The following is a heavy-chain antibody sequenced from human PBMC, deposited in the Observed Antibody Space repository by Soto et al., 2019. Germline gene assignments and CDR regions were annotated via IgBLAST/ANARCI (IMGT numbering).Heavy chain of an antibody. CDR3: AREVGTFYYHYGMDV. V-gene: IGHV4-61*08. CDR2: IYYLGNI. D-gene: IGHD2-21*02. CDR1: GGSIKSGGYS. Sequence: SETLSLTCSVCGGSIKSGGYSWRWIKQPPGKGLEYLAYIYYLGNINYNPSLKSRVTISVDTSKNQFSLRLSSVTAADTAVYYCAREVGTFYYHYGMDVWGQGTTVTVSS. J-gene: IGHJ6*02.